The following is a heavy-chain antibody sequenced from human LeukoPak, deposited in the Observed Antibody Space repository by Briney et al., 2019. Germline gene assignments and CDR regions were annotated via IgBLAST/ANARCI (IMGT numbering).Heavy chain of an antibody. Sequence: SETLCLTCAVSGGSISSYYWTWIRQPPGKGLEWIGYSSNSGSTKYNSSLKSRVTILVDTSKNQFSLRLTSVTAADSAVYYCARQASGSYFFDYWGQGALVTVSS. V-gene: IGHV4-59*08. CDR2: SSNSGST. CDR3: ARQASGSYFFDY. CDR1: GGSISSYY. D-gene: IGHD1-26*01. J-gene: IGHJ4*02.